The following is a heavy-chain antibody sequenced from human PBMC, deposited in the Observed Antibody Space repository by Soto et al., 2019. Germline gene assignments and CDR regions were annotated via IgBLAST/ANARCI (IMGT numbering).Heavy chain of an antibody. J-gene: IGHJ3*02. D-gene: IGHD6-19*01. CDR1: GFTFSSYA. CDR3: AKDWGIAVAGHDAFDI. CDR2: ISGSGGST. Sequence: GGSLRLSCAASGFTFSSYAMSWVRQAPGKGLEWVSAISGSGGSTYYADSVKGRFTISRDNSKNTLYLQMNSLRAEDTAVYYCAKDWGIAVAGHDAFDIWGQGTMVTVSS. V-gene: IGHV3-23*01.